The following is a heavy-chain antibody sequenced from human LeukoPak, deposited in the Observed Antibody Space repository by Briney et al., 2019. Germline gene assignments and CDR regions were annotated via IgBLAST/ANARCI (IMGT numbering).Heavy chain of an antibody. Sequence: GGSLRLSCAASGFTFSSYAMSWVRQAPGKGLEWVSALSGSGGSTYYADSVKGRFTISRDNSKNTLYLQMNSLRAEDTAVYYCARDQRYCSSSSCPWEPFDYWGQGTLVTVSS. CDR1: GFTFSSYA. CDR3: ARDQRYCSSSSCPWEPFDY. V-gene: IGHV3-23*01. J-gene: IGHJ4*02. CDR2: LSGSGGST. D-gene: IGHD2-2*01.